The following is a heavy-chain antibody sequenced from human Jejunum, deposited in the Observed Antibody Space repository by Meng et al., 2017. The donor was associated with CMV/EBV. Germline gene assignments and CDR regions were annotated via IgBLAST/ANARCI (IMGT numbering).Heavy chain of an antibody. CDR3: AREPYCSSTSCSRAFGP. CDR1: FPFSNSW. CDR2: ISGDGSST. D-gene: IGHD2-2*01. V-gene: IGHV3-74*01. Sequence: FPFSNSWMPWVRQTPKGLEWVSRISGDGSSTAYADSVEGRFTISRDNAENTLFLQMDSLGAEDTAVYYCAREPYCSSTSCSRAFGPWGRGTLVTVSS. J-gene: IGHJ5*02.